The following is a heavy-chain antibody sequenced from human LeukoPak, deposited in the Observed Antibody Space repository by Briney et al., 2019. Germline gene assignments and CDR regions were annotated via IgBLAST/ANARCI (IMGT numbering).Heavy chain of an antibody. CDR1: GGSISSSNW. V-gene: IGHV4-4*02. D-gene: IGHD5-24*01. Sequence: SETLSLTCAVSGGSISSSNWWSWVRQPPGKGLEWIGEIYHSGSTNYNPSLKSRVTISVDKSKNQFSLKLSSVTAADTAVYYCARGSKMATITVFDYWGQGTLVTVSS. CDR2: IYHSGST. J-gene: IGHJ4*02. CDR3: ARGSKMATITVFDY.